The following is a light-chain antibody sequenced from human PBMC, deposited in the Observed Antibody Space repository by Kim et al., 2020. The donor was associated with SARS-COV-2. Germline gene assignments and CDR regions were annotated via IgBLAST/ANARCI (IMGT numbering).Light chain of an antibody. CDR1: QGVNNW. Sequence: DILMTQSPSSVSASVGDRVTITCRASQGVNNWVAWYQHKPGKVPKVLISYATTLQSGVPSRFSGSGSGTDYTLTINNLQPEDFATYYCQQAHDFPLSFGGGTKVDIK. V-gene: IGKV1-12*01. CDR2: YAT. J-gene: IGKJ4*01. CDR3: QQAHDFPLS.